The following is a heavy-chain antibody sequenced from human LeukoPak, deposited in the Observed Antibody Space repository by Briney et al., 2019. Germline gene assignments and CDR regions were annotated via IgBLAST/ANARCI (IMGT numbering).Heavy chain of an antibody. CDR3: SGHDYYGSLSYR. CDR1: GGSISSYQ. J-gene: IGHJ5*02. CDR2: MYYSGST. V-gene: IGHV4-59*08. D-gene: IGHD3-10*01. Sequence: SETLSLTCTVSGGSISSYQWSWIRQPPGKGLEWIGYMYYSGSTKYNPSLKSRVTITGDTSKNQFSLKLFSVTAADAAMYYCSGHDYYGSLSYRWGQGTLVTVSS.